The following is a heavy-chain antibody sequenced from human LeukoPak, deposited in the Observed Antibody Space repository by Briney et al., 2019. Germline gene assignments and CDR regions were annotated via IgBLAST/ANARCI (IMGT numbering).Heavy chain of an antibody. J-gene: IGHJ4*02. CDR2: IIPIFGTA. CDR3: ARVPYYYDSSGYFFDY. CDR1: GGTFSSYA. V-gene: IGHV1-69*13. Sequence: SVKVSCKASGGTFSSYAISWVRQAPGQGLEWMGGIIPIFGTANYAQKFQGRVTITADESTSTAYMELSSLRSEDTAVYYCARVPYYYDSSGYFFDYWGQGTLVTVSS. D-gene: IGHD3-22*01.